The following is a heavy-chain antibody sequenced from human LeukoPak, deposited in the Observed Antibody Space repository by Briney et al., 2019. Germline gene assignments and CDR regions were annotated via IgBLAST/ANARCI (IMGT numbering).Heavy chain of an antibody. V-gene: IGHV3-30*18. D-gene: IGHD3-10*01. J-gene: IGHJ4*02. CDR3: AKNPSRGSGSYSDY. CDR2: ISYDGSNK. CDR1: GFTFSSYG. Sequence: GGSLRLSCAASGFTFSSYGMHWVRQAPGKGLEWVAVISYDGSNKYYADSVKGRLTISRDNSKNTLYLQMNSLRAEDTAVYYCAKNPSRGSGSYSDYWGQGTLVTVSS.